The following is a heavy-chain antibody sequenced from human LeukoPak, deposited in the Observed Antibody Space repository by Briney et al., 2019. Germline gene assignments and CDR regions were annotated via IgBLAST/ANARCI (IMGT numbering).Heavy chain of an antibody. CDR2: ISAYNGNT. CDR3: AREIGGTVHCSSTSCYRLPEHDAFDI. D-gene: IGHD2-2*02. J-gene: IGHJ3*02. Sequence: ASVKVSCKASGYTFTSYGISWVRQAPGQGLEWMGWISAYNGNTNYAQKLQGGVTMTTDTSTSTAYMELRSLRSDDTAVYYCAREIGGTVHCSSTSCYRLPEHDAFDIWGQGTMVTVSS. V-gene: IGHV1-18*01. CDR1: GYTFTSYG.